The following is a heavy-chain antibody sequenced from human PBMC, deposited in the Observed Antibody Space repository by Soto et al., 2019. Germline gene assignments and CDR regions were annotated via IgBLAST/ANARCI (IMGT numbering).Heavy chain of an antibody. Sequence: SETLSLTCTVSGGSISSSSYYWGWIRQPPGKGLEWIGSIYYSGSTYYNPSLKSRVTISVDTSKNQFSLKLSSVTAADTAVYYCASPSVYSSSWYDNFDYWGQGTLVTVSS. CDR1: GGSISSSSYY. CDR3: ASPSVYSSSWYDNFDY. J-gene: IGHJ4*02. CDR2: IYYSGST. D-gene: IGHD6-13*01. V-gene: IGHV4-39*01.